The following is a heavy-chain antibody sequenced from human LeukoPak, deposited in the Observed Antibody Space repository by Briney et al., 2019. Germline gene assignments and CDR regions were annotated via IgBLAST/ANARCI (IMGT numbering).Heavy chain of an antibody. J-gene: IGHJ4*02. V-gene: IGHV4-59*12. CDR3: AREGETFDY. CDR1: GGSISSYY. Sequence: PSETLSLTCTVSGGSISSYYWSWIRQPPGKRLEWIGYIYYSGSTSYNPSLKSRVTISLDTSKNQFSLKLSSVTAADTAVYYCAREGETFDYWGQGTLVTVSS. D-gene: IGHD3-16*01. CDR2: IYYSGST.